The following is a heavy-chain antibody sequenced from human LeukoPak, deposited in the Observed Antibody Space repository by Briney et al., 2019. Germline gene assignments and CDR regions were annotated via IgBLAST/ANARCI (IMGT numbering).Heavy chain of an antibody. CDR3: AREMKWLRSDDY. Sequence: GGSLRLSCAASGFTFSSYNMNWVRQAPGKGLEWVSSISSSSSYIYYADSVKGRFTISRDNAKNSLYLQMNSLRAEDTAVYYCAREMKWLRSDDYWGQGTLVTVSS. CDR1: GFTFSSYN. J-gene: IGHJ4*02. D-gene: IGHD5-12*01. CDR2: ISSSSSYI. V-gene: IGHV3-21*01.